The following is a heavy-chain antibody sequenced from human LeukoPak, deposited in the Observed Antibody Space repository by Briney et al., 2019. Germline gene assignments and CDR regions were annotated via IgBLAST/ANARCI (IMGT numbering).Heavy chain of an antibody. CDR1: GFTFSIYW. V-gene: IGHV3-74*01. Sequence: GGSLRLSCAASGFTFSIYWMHWVRQAPGEGLVWVSRISSDESSTNYADSVKGRFTISRDNTKNTLYLQMNSLRAEDTAVYFCAREGGSFLRYFDSWGQGTLVTVSS. J-gene: IGHJ4*02. CDR2: ISSDESST. CDR3: AREGGSFLRYFDS. D-gene: IGHD1-26*01.